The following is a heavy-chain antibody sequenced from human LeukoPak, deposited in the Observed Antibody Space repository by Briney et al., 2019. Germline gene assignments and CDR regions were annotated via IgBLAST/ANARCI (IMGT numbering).Heavy chain of an antibody. D-gene: IGHD6-19*01. V-gene: IGHV3-30*18. J-gene: IGHJ4*02. CDR1: GFTFSSYG. Sequence: GRSLRLSCAASGFTFSSYGMHWVRQAPGKGLEWVAVISYDGSNKYYADSVKGRFTISRDNSKNTLYLQMNSLRAEDTAVYYCAKDNLSGWLYYFGYWGQGTLVTVSS. CDR3: AKDNLSGWLYYFGY. CDR2: ISYDGSNK.